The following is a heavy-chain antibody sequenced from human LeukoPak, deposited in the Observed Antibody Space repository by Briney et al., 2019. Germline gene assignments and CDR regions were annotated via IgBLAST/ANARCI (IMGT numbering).Heavy chain of an antibody. V-gene: IGHV1-46*01. CDR2: INPSGGST. CDR1: GYTFTSYY. CDR3: ARDSELTTVTTDPRYYYYYYMDV. D-gene: IGHD4-11*01. J-gene: IGHJ6*03. Sequence: ASVKVSCKASGYTFTSYYMHWVRQAPGQGLEWMGIINPSGGSTSYAQKFQGRVTMTRDMSTSTVYMELSSLRSEDTAVYYCARDSELTTVTTDPRYYYYYYMDVWGKGTTVTISS.